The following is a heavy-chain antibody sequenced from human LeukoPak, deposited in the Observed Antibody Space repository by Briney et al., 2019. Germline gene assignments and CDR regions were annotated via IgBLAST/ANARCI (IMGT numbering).Heavy chain of an antibody. V-gene: IGHV3-74*01. CDR1: GFTFRIYW. Sequence: GGSLRLSCTASGFTFRIYWMHWVRQAPGKGLVWVSRINSDGSNTIYADSVKDRFTMSRDNAKNTLHLQMNSLRAEDTAVYYCARDLLLWFGELSGDSDYWGQGTLVTVSS. CDR2: INSDGSNT. D-gene: IGHD3-10*01. CDR3: ARDLLLWFGELSGDSDY. J-gene: IGHJ4*02.